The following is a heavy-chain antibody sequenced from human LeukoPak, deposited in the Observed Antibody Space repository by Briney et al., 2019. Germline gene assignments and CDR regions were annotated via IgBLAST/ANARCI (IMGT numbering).Heavy chain of an antibody. Sequence: SETLSLTCTVSGGSISGYYWSWIRQPPEKGLEWIGYIYYSGTTNYNPSLKSRVTISIDTSKNQFSLKLTSVTAADTAVYYCARPYYEDAFDIWGQGTMVTVSS. D-gene: IGHD3-22*01. V-gene: IGHV4-59*12. CDR2: IYYSGTT. CDR3: ARPYYEDAFDI. CDR1: GGSISGYY. J-gene: IGHJ3*02.